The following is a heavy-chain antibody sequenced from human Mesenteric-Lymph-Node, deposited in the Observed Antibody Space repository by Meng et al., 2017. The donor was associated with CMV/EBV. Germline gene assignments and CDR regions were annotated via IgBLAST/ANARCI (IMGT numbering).Heavy chain of an antibody. CDR3: ALVGRSGYSIDY. Sequence: SVKVSCKASGYTFTGYYMHWVRQAPGQGLEWMGGIIPIFGTANYAQKFQGRVTITTDESTSTAYMELSSLRSEDTAVYYCALVGRSGYSIDYWGQGTLVTVSS. V-gene: IGHV1-69*05. J-gene: IGHJ4*02. D-gene: IGHD3-3*01. CDR2: IIPIFGTA. CDR1: GYTFTGYY.